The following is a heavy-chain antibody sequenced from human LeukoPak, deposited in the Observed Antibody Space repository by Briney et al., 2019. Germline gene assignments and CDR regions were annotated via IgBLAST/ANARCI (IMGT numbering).Heavy chain of an antibody. V-gene: IGHV3-74*01. CDR2: IASDGSST. CDR1: GFTFSSYW. Sequence: GGSLRLSCAASGFTFSSYWMNWVRQAPGKGLVWVSRIASDGSSTTYADSVKGRFTISRDSAKNSLYLQMNSLRAEDTALYYCAKEADSGAFDIWGQGTMVTVSS. D-gene: IGHD2-15*01. CDR3: AKEADSGAFDI. J-gene: IGHJ3*02.